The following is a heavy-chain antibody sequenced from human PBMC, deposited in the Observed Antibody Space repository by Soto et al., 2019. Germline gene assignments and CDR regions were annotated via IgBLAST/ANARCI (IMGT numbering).Heavy chain of an antibody. CDR1: VFTFDDYN. CDR3: AKGGNGGTTSDWYFDL. J-gene: IGHJ2*01. V-gene: IGHV3-43*01. Sequence: EVQLVESGGVVVQPGGSLRLSCAASVFTFDDYNMHWVRQAPGKGLEWVSLISWDGGSTYYADSVKGRFTNSRDNSENSLYLQMKSLRTEDAALYYCAKGGNGGTTSDWYFDLWGRGTLVTVSS. D-gene: IGHD2-2*01. CDR2: ISWDGGST.